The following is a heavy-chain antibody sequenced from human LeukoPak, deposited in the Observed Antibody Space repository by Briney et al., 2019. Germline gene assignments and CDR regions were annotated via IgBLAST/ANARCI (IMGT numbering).Heavy chain of an antibody. CDR3: STEDKYCTGANCGVF. CDR2: IIPDSGGT. D-gene: IGHD2-8*02. J-gene: IGHJ4*02. CDR1: GYILTEYY. V-gene: IGHV1-2*02. Sequence: ASVKVSCKASGYILTEYYVHWVRQAPGQGLEWMGFIIPDSGGTTYQHKFQGRVTMTRDTPISTFYMELSSLRPDDTAVYYCSTEDKYCTGANCGVFWGQGTLVTVSS.